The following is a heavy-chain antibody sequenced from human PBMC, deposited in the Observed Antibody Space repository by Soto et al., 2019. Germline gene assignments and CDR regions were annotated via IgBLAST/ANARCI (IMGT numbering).Heavy chain of an antibody. J-gene: IGHJ4*02. CDR1: GFTFSSYA. CDR3: AKGITICGVVFPRHQGFVTIDY. D-gene: IGHD3-3*01. CDR2: ISGSGGST. V-gene: IGHV3-23*01. Sequence: PGGSLRLSCAASGFTFSSYAMSWVRQASGKGLEWVSAISGSGGSTYYADSVKGRFTISRDNSKNTLYLQMNSLRAEDTAVYYCAKGITICGVVFPRHQGFVTIDYWVQGTLVTVSS.